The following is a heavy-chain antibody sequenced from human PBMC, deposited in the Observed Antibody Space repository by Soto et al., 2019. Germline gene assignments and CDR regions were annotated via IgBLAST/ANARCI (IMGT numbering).Heavy chain of an antibody. J-gene: IGHJ3*02. V-gene: IGHV1-2*02. CDR3: AMRPPIKYELEAFDI. Sequence: SVKVSCKASGYTFTGYYMHWVRQAPGQGLEWMGWINPNSGGTNYAQKFQGRVTMTRDTSISTAYMELSRLRSDETAVYYCAMRPPIKYELEAFDIWGQGTMVTVSS. CDR2: INPNSGGT. CDR1: GYTFTGYY. D-gene: IGHD3-10*01.